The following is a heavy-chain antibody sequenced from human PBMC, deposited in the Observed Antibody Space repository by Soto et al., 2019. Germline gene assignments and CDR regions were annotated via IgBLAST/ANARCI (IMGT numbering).Heavy chain of an antibody. CDR3: AKDRGYYGSRNYGMDV. J-gene: IGHJ6*02. V-gene: IGHV3-30*18. CDR1: GFTFSSYG. Sequence: GSLRLSCAASGFTFSSYGMHWVRQAPGKGLEWVAVISYDGSNKYYADSVKGRFTISRGNSKNTLYLQMNSLRAEDTAVYYCAKDRGYYGSRNYGMDVWGQGTTVTVSS. D-gene: IGHD3-10*01. CDR2: ISYDGSNK.